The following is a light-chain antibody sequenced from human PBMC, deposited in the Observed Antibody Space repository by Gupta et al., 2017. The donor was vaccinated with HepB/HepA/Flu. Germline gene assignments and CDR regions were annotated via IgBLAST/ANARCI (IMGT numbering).Light chain of an antibody. Sequence: QSVLTQPPSVSAAPGQKVTISCSGSSSNIGSFYVSWYQQFPGAAPKLLIYENNNRPSGIPDRFSGYKSGTYATRGTNELQTGDEADDYCGKSDSPLSAYVFGTGTKVTVL. J-gene: IGLJ1*01. V-gene: IGLV1-51*02. CDR3: GKSDSPLSAYV. CDR2: ENN. CDR1: SSNIGSFY.